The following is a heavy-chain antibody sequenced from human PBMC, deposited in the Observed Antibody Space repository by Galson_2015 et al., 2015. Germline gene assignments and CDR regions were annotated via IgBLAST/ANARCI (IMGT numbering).Heavy chain of an antibody. CDR3: ARDYYDSSNNYYAGLDV. CDR2: ISGSSTYT. Sequence: SLRLSCAASGFTFTSAYMSWIRQAPGKGLEWVSYISGSSTYTNYADSVKGRFTISRDNAKNSLYLQINSLRAEDTAVYYCARDYYDSSNNYYAGLDVWGQGTTVAVSS. V-gene: IGHV3-11*06. D-gene: IGHD3-22*01. J-gene: IGHJ6*02. CDR1: GFTFTSAY.